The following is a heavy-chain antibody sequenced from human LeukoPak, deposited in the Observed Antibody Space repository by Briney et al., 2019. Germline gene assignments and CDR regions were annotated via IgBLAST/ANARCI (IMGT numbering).Heavy chain of an antibody. CDR2: ISWNSDSI. V-gene: IGHV3-9*01. CDR3: AKGFGSGNSFDY. J-gene: IGHJ4*02. CDR1: GFTFDDYA. Sequence: PGRSLRLSCAASGFTFDDYAIHWVRQAPGKGLEWVSGISWNSDSIDYADSVKGRFTISRDNAKNSLYLQMNSLRAEDTALYYCAKGFGSGNSFDYWGQGTLVTVSS. D-gene: IGHD3-10*01.